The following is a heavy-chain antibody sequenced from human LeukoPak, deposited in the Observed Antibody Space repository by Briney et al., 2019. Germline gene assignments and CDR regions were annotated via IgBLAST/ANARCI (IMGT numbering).Heavy chain of an antibody. CDR1: GFNFGTYW. D-gene: IGHD5-18*01. CDR2: INSDGSTT. Sequence: GGSLRLSCAASGFNFGTYWIHWVRQAPGKGLVWVSLINSDGSTTTYGDSAKGRFTVSRDNDKNTLFLEMNSLRVEDTAVYYCARGTAATAGIDYWGQGTLVTVSS. J-gene: IGHJ4*02. CDR3: ARGTAATAGIDY. V-gene: IGHV3-74*01.